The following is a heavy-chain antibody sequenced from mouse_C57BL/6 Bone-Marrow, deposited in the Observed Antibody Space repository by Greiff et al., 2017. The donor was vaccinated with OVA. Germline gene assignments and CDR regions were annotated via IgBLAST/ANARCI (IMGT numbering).Heavy chain of an antibody. J-gene: IGHJ3*01. V-gene: IGHV5-4*03. CDR2: ISDGGSYT. Sequence: EVKLMESGGGLVKPGGSLKLSCAASGFTFSSYAMSWVRQTPEKRLEWVATISDGGSYTYYPDNVKGRFTISRDNAKNNLYLQMSHLKSEDTAMYYCARAYFLFAYWGQGTLVTVSA. CDR1: GFTFSSYA. CDR3: ARAYFLFAY. D-gene: IGHD2-10*01.